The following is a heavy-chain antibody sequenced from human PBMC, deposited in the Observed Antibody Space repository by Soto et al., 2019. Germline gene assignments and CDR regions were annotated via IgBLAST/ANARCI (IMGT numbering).Heavy chain of an antibody. CDR3: ARSYYDSTGFAVDP. J-gene: IGHJ5*02. V-gene: IGHV4-4*08. D-gene: IGHD3-22*01. CDR1: GASVSNGY. CDR2: MYFGGSF. Sequence: QMQLQASGPGLVKPSETLSLTCNVSGASVSNGYWSWIRQPPGKGLEWIGFMYFGGSFNYNPSLTRRATISVQTSKNQFSMKLTSVTASDTAVYSSARSYYDSTGFAVDPWGQGTLVTVSS.